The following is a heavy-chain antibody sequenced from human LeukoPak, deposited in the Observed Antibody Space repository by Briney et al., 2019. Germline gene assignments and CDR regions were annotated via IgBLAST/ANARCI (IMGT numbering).Heavy chain of an antibody. J-gene: IGHJ3*02. CDR3: AGGDLPRGIPPQIRKKNVFDI. CDR1: GGSFSGYY. V-gene: IGHV4-34*01. Sequence: SETLSLTCAVYGGSFSGYYWSWIRQPPGKGLEWIGEINHSGSTNYNPSLKSRVTISVDTSKNQFSLTLSSVTAADTTVFYCAGGDLPRGIPPQIRKKNVFDIWGEGTMVTVS. CDR2: INHSGST. D-gene: IGHD3-10*01.